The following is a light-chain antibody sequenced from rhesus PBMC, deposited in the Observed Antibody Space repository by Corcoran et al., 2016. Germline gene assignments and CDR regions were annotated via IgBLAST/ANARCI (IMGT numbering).Light chain of an antibody. Sequence: EIVMTQSPATLALSPGERATLSCRASQSVSSYLAWYQQKPGQAPRLLIYGASSRATGIPYRFSGSGSGTEFTLTISSLEPEDVGVYFCLQSSNWWTFGQGTKVEIK. CDR3: LQSSNWWT. CDR1: QSVSSY. J-gene: IGKJ1*01. CDR2: GAS. V-gene: IGKV3-24*04.